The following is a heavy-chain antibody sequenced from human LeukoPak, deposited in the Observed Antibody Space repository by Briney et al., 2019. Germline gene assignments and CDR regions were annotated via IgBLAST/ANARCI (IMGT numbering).Heavy chain of an antibody. Sequence: SETLSLTCTVSGGSISTHYWSWIRQPPGKGLEGIGYVFDSERTKDNPSLKSRATLSADTSKNQFSLRPTSLTAADSAVYYCARIGDFWSGYFEIDYWGQGTLVTVSS. CDR3: ARIGDFWSGYFEIDY. D-gene: IGHD3-3*01. V-gene: IGHV4-59*11. CDR2: VFDSERT. CDR1: GGSISTHY. J-gene: IGHJ4*02.